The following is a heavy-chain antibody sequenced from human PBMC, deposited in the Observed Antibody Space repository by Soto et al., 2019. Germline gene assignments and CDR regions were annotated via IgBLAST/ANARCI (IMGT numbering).Heavy chain of an antibody. CDR1: GFTFSSYS. D-gene: IGHD6-13*01. Sequence: PGGSLRLSCAASGFTFSSYSMNWVRQAPGKGLEWVSSISSSSSYIYYADSVKGRFTISRDNAKNSLYLQMNSLRAEDTAVYYCARVAAAGTSFLGYNWFDPWGQGTLVTVYS. V-gene: IGHV3-21*01. CDR3: ARVAAAGTSFLGYNWFDP. J-gene: IGHJ5*02. CDR2: ISSSSSYI.